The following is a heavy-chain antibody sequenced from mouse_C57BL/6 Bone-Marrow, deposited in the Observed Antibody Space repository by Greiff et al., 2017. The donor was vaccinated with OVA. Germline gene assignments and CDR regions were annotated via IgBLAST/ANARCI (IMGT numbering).Heavy chain of an antibody. Sequence: EVKLVESGGGLVQPGGSLKLSCAASGFTFSDYYMYWVRQTPETRLQWVAYISNGGGSTYYPDTVKGRFTISRDNAKNTLYLQMSRLKSEDTAMYYCARQGGYYAMDYWGQGTSVTVSS. CDR1: GFTFSDYY. CDR3: ARQGGYYAMDY. V-gene: IGHV5-12*01. J-gene: IGHJ4*01. CDR2: ISNGGGST.